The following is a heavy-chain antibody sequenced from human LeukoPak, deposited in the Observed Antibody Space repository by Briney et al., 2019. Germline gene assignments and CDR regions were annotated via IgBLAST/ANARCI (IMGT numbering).Heavy chain of an antibody. CDR2: ISSSSSTI. V-gene: IGHV3-48*04. CDR3: ARDYYYSVDY. CDR1: GFTFSSYG. J-gene: IGHJ4*02. Sequence: GGSLRLSCAASGFTFSSYGMTWVRQAPGKGLEWVSYISSSSSTIYYADSVKGRFTISRDNAKSTIYLQMNSLRAEDTAVYYCARDYYYSVDYWGQGTLVTVSS. D-gene: IGHD3-22*01.